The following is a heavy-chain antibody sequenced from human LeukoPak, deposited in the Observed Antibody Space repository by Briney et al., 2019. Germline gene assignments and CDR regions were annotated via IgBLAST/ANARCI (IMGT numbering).Heavy chain of an antibody. CDR2: VNPNSGNT. J-gene: IGHJ4*02. Sequence: GASEKVSCKASGYTFTSYDINWVRQATGQGLEWMGWVNPNSGNTGYAQKFQGRVTMTRNTSISTAYMELSSLRSEDTAVYYCARGYPLGYCSGGSCPFFDCWGQGILVTVSS. D-gene: IGHD2-15*01. CDR3: ARGYPLGYCSGGSCPFFDC. CDR1: GYTFTSYD. V-gene: IGHV1-8*01.